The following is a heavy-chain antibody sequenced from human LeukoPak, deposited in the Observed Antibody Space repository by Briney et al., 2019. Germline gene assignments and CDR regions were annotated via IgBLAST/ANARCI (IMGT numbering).Heavy chain of an antibody. Sequence: PGGSLRPSCAASGFTFSSYGMHWVRQAPGKGLEWVAFIRYDGSNKYYADSVKGRFTISRDNSKNTLYLQMNSLRAEDTAVYYCATTYYYDSSGYYASGYYYYMDVWGKGTTVTVSS. V-gene: IGHV3-30*02. CDR3: ATTYYYDSSGYYASGYYYYMDV. CDR2: IRYDGSNK. J-gene: IGHJ6*03. CDR1: GFTFSSYG. D-gene: IGHD3-22*01.